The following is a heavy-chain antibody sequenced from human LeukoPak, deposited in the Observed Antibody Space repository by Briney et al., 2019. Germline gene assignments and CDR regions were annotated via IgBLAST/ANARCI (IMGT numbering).Heavy chain of an antibody. CDR3: ARGWLALYYYYYGMDV. V-gene: IGHV3-7*01. Sequence: GSLRLSCAASGFTFSSYWMSWVRQAPGKGLEWVANIKQDGSEKYYVDSVKGRFTISRDNAKNSLYLQKNSLRAEDTAVYYCARGWLALYYYYYGMDVWGQGTTVTVSS. CDR1: GFTFSSYW. CDR2: IKQDGSEK. J-gene: IGHJ6*02. D-gene: IGHD3-9*01.